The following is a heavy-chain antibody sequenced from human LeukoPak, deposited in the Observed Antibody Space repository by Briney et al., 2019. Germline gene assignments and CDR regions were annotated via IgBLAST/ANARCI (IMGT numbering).Heavy chain of an antibody. CDR2: INHIGST. V-gene: IGHV4-34*01. J-gene: IGHJ4*02. Sequence: PSETLSLTCAVYGGSFSGYFWSWIRQPPGKGREWIGEINHIGSTKYNPSLKSRLTISVDTSKNQFSLKMSSVTAADTAVYYCARAGYCSSTSCRTYGYWGQGTLVTVSS. CDR3: ARAGYCSSTSCRTYGY. D-gene: IGHD2-2*03. CDR1: GGSFSGYF.